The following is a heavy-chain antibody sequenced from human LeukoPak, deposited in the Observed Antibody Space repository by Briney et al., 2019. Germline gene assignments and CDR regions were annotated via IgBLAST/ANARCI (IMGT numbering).Heavy chain of an antibody. V-gene: IGHV4-34*01. CDR3: ARGVSSYDILTGYQFDY. Sequence: SETLSLTCAVYGGSFSGYYWTWIRQSPGKGLEWIGEITHSGGTNYNPSLKSRVSISVDTSKNQFSLSLSSVTAADTAVYYCARGVSSYDILTGYQFDYWGQGTLVTVSS. J-gene: IGHJ4*02. CDR2: ITHSGGT. CDR1: GGSFSGYY. D-gene: IGHD3-9*01.